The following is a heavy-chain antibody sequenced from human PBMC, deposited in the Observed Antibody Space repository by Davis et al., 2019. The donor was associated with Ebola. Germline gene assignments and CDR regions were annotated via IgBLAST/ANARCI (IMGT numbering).Heavy chain of an antibody. Sequence: PSETLSLTCTVSGVSITTYFWSWIRQPPGKGLEWVGYIHHSGSANSNPSLKSRVTFSIDTSKRQVSLKLTSVTAAETAVYYCARDTRPCGGDCYDDTFDMWGQGTMVIVSS. CDR2: IHHSGSA. CDR3: ARDTRPCGGDCYDDTFDM. J-gene: IGHJ3*02. V-gene: IGHV4-59*12. CDR1: GVSITTYF. D-gene: IGHD2-21*01.